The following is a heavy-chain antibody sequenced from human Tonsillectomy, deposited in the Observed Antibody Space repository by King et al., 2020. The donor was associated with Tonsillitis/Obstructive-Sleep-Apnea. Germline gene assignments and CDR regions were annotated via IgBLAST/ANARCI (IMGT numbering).Heavy chain of an antibody. V-gene: IGHV3-30*04. Sequence: VQLVESGXGXXXXXXSLXLXXVXSGFTLNNYTLQWVXQAPGRGLEWVAVISHDGSKKYYTDSVKGRFTISRDNSKNKVYLQMNSLGAEDTAVYYCARDQEQQLVPGFFDYWGQGTLVTVSS. J-gene: IGHJ4*02. CDR3: ARDQEQQLVPGFFDY. D-gene: IGHD6-13*01. CDR2: ISHDGSKK. CDR1: GFTLNNYT.